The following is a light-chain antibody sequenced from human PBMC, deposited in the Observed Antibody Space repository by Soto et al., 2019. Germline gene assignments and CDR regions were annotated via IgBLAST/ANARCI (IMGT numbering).Light chain of an antibody. CDR2: GAS. J-gene: IGKJ2*01. V-gene: IGKV3-15*01. CDR3: QQYNDWPPGYT. CDR1: QSVSSN. Sequence: EIVMTQSPATLSVSPGERATLHCRASQSVSSNLGWYQHKPGQAPRLLSYGASTRATGIPARFSGSGSGTDFTLTISGLQSEDFAVYYCQQYNDWPPGYTFGQGTKVEIK.